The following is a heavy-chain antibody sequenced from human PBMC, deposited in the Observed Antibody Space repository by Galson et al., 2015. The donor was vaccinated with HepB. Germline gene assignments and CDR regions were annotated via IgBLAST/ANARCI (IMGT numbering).Heavy chain of an antibody. CDR3: ATSGTYRELQY. CDR2: ISSRNTSI. D-gene: IGHD1-26*01. J-gene: IGHJ4*02. V-gene: IGHV3-48*02. Sequence: SLRLSCAASGFTFTDYNMNWVRRAPGKGLEWVSYISSRNTSIYYADSVKGRFTISRDNAKNSLYLHMNSLRDEDTAVYYCATSGTYRELQYWGQATLVTVSS. CDR1: GFTFTDYN.